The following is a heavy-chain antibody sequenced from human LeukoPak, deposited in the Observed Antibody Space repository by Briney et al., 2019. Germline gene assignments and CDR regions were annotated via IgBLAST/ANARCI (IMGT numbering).Heavy chain of an antibody. D-gene: IGHD1-26*01. V-gene: IGHV3-21*01. CDR1: GFTFNSYS. J-gene: IGHJ4*02. CDR3: ARARMELLYDFDY. Sequence: GGSLRLSCAASGFTFNSYSMNWVRQAPGKGLEWVSSISSSSSYIYYADSVKGRFTISRDNAKNSLYLRMNSLRAEDTAVYYCARARMELLYDFDYWGQGTLVTVSS. CDR2: ISSSSSYI.